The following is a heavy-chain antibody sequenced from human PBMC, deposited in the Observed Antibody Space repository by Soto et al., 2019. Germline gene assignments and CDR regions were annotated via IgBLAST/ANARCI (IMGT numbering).Heavy chain of an antibody. CDR2: IYSGGST. CDR3: ARWFQDGDYVNYYYYMDV. Sequence: EVQLVESGGGLVQPGGSLRLSCAASGFTVSSNYMSWVRQAPGKGLEWVSVIYSGGSTYYADSVKGRFTISRDNSKNTLYLQMNSLRAEDTAVYYCARWFQDGDYVNYYYYMDVGGKGTTVTVSS. CDR1: GFTVSSNY. D-gene: IGHD4-17*01. J-gene: IGHJ6*03. V-gene: IGHV3-66*01.